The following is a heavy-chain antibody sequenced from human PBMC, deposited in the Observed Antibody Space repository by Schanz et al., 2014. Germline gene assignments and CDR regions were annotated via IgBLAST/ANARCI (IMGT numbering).Heavy chain of an antibody. Sequence: DVQLVEYGGGLVQPGESLRLSCAASGFTFSAYWMAWVPQAPGKGLEWVAAINQAASVQYYVDSVKGRFTISRDDAKNSHYLQMNSLRVEDTAVFYCVKIGYTHWSLDDWGQGILVTVSS. V-gene: IGHV3-7*01. J-gene: IGHJ4*02. CDR3: VKIGYTHWSLDD. CDR2: INQAASVQ. D-gene: IGHD6-13*01. CDR1: GFTFSAYW.